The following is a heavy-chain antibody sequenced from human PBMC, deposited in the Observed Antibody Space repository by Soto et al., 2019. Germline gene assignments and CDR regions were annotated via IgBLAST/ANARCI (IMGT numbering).Heavy chain of an antibody. J-gene: IGHJ4*02. CDR2: TYPGGTI. CDR3: ARDPGYSYGPFDY. V-gene: IGHV3-66*01. D-gene: IGHD5-18*01. CDR1: GFTVSSNY. Sequence: GGSLRLSCAASGFTVSSNYMSWVRQAPGKGLEWVSVTYPGGTIYYADSVEGRFTISRDNAKNSLYLQMNSLRDEDTAVYYCARDPGYSYGPFDYWGQGTLVTVSS.